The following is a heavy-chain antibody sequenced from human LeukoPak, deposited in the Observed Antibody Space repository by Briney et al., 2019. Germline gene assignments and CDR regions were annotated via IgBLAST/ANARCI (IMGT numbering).Heavy chain of an antibody. Sequence: SETLSLTCTVSGGSISSGGYYWSWIRQPPGKGLEWIGYIYHSGSTYYNPSLKSRVTISVDRSKNQFSLKLGSVTAADTAVYYCAVVVVPAAPEFDYWGQGTLVTVSS. V-gene: IGHV4-30-2*01. CDR2: IYHSGST. J-gene: IGHJ4*02. CDR1: GGSISSGGYY. D-gene: IGHD2-2*01. CDR3: AVVVVPAAPEFDY.